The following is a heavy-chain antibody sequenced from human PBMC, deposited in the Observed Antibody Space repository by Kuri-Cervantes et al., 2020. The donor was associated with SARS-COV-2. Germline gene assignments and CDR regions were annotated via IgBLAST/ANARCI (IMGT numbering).Heavy chain of an antibody. Sequence: GGFLRPSWAAIGSTSSSYAMHWVRQAPGKGLEYVSAISSNGVSTYYANTVKGRFTISRDNSKNTVYLQMGSLRAEDMAVYYCAIDRYYYMDVWGKGTTVTVSS. CDR2: ISSNGVST. CDR3: AIDRYYYMDV. V-gene: IGHV3-64*01. CDR1: GSTSSSYA. J-gene: IGHJ6*03.